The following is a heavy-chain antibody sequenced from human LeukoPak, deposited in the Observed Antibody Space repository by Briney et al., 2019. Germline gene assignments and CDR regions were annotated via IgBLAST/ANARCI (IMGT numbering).Heavy chain of an antibody. V-gene: IGHV5-51*01. Sequence: GESLKISCKGSGYSFTSYWIGWVRQMPGKGLEWMGIIYPGDSDTRYSPSFQGQVTISADKSISTAYLQWSSLKASDTAMYYRARLLGRSMLSSGLYFDYWGQGTLVTVSS. CDR2: IYPGDSDT. CDR1: GYSFTSYW. J-gene: IGHJ4*02. D-gene: IGHD2-8*01. CDR3: ARLLGRSMLSSGLYFDY.